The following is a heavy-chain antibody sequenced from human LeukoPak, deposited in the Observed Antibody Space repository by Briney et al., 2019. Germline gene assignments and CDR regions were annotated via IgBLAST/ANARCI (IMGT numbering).Heavy chain of an antibody. Sequence: SETLSLTCAVSGGSIGSYYWSWIRQPPGKGLEWIGYIHDSGSTKYNPSLKSRVTMSVDTSRNHLSLKLTSVTAADTAVYYCARGRSGEDWFDPWGQGTLVTVSS. CDR2: IHDSGST. V-gene: IGHV4-59*01. J-gene: IGHJ5*02. CDR1: GGSIGSYY. CDR3: ARGRSGEDWFDP. D-gene: IGHD3-16*01.